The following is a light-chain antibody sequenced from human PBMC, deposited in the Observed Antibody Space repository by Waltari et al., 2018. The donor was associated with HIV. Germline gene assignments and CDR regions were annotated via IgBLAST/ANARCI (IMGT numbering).Light chain of an antibody. CDR3: CSYAGNYSYV. Sequence: QSALTQPRSVSGSPGQSVTISCTGTSSDVGDSTYVSWYRQNPGTVPKLMIYDVSKRPSGVPDRFSGSMSGNTASLTISGLQAEDEADYFCCSYAGNYSYVFGSGSRVTVL. V-gene: IGLV2-11*01. CDR2: DVS. J-gene: IGLJ1*01. CDR1: SSDVGDSTY.